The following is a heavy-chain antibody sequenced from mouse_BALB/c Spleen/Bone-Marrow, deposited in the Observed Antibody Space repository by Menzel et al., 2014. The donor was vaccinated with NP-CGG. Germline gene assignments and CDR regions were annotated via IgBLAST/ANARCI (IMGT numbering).Heavy chain of an antibody. CDR1: GFNIKDYY. CDR2: IDPENGDT. V-gene: IGHV14-4*02. J-gene: IGHJ4*01. Sequence: VQLQQSGAELVRSGASVKLSCTASGFNIKDYYMHWVKQRPEQGLEWIGWIDPENGDTEYAPKFQGKATMTADTSSNTAYLQLSSLTSEDTAVYYGNAREAMDYWGQGASVTVSS. CDR3: NAREAMDY.